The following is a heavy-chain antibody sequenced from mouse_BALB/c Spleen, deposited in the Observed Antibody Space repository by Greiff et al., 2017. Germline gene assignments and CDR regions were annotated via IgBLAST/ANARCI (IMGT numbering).Heavy chain of an antibody. CDR2: ISSGGST. Sequence: DVMLVESGGGLVKPGGSLKLSCAASGFTFSSYAMSWVRQTPEKRLEWVASISSGGSTYYPDSVKGRFTISRDNARNILYLQMSSLRSEDTAMYYCARGLDALAYWGQGTLVTVSA. V-gene: IGHV5-6-5*01. CDR3: ARGLDALAY. J-gene: IGHJ3*01. CDR1: GFTFSSYA.